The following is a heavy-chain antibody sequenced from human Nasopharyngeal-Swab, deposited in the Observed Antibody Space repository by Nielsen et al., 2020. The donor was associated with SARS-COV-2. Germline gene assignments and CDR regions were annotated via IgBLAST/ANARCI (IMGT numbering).Heavy chain of an antibody. Sequence: GGSLRLSCSASGFPSSRYSMNWVRQAPGKGLEWVSYISSSSTTIYYADSVKGRFTISRDNAKNSLYLQMNSLRAEDTAVYYCARESLWLDVWGKGTTVTVSS. V-gene: IGHV3-48*04. D-gene: IGHD2/OR15-2a*01. CDR2: ISSSSTTI. CDR1: GFPSSRYS. CDR3: ARESLWLDV. J-gene: IGHJ6*04.